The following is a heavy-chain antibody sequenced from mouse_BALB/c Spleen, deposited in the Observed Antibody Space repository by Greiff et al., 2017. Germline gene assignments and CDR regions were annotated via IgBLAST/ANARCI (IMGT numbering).Heavy chain of an antibody. CDR1: GYTFSSYW. D-gene: IGHD2-1*01. V-gene: IGHV1-9*01. CDR2: ILPGSGST. Sequence: VMLVESGAELMKPGASVKISCKATGYTFSSYWIEWVKQRPGHGLEWIGEILPGSGSTNYNEKFKGKATFTADTSSNTAYMQLSSLTSEDSAVYYCARWIYYAAMDYWGQGTSVTVSS. CDR3: ARWIYYAAMDY. J-gene: IGHJ4*01.